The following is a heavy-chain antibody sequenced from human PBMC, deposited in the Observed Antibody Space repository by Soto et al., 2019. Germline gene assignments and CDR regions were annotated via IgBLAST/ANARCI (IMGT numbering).Heavy chain of an antibody. CDR1: GYSISSGYY. CDR2: SYHSGRT. J-gene: IGHJ4*02. D-gene: IGHD1-26*01. Sequence: SETLSLTCAVSGYSISSGYYWGWIRQPAGKGLEWIGGSYHSGRTYYNPSLKSRLTISLDTSKNQFSLKLTSVTAADTALYFCATTSGSLPYWGQGTLVTVSS. V-gene: IGHV4-38-2*01. CDR3: ATTSGSLPY.